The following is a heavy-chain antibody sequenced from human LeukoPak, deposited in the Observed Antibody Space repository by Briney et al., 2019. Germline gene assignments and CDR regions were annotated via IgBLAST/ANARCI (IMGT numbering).Heavy chain of an antibody. Sequence: SVTVSCKASGGTFSSYAISWVRQAPGQGLEWMGRIIPILGIANYAQKFQGRVTMTRNTSISTAYMELSSLRSEDTAVYYCARDLKYYYYYGMDVWGQGTTVTVSS. CDR2: IIPILGIA. CDR1: GGTFSSYA. J-gene: IGHJ6*02. V-gene: IGHV1-69*04. CDR3: ARDLKYYYYYGMDV.